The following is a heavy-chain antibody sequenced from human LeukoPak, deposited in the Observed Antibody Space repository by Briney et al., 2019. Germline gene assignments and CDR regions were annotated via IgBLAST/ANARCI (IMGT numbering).Heavy chain of an antibody. CDR3: ARQITRWELLPPTPGVAFDI. V-gene: IGHV4-39*01. CDR1: GGSISSSSYY. J-gene: IGHJ3*02. Sequence: TSETLSLTCTVSGGSISSSSYYWGWIRQPPGKGLEWIGSIYYSGSTYYNPSLKSRVTISVDTSKNQFSLKLSSVTAADTAVYYCARQITRWELLPPTPGVAFDIWGQGTMVTVSS. CDR2: IYYSGST. D-gene: IGHD1-26*01.